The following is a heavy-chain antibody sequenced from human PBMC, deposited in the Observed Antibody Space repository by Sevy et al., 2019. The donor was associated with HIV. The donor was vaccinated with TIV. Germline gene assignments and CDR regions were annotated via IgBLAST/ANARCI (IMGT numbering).Heavy chain of an antibody. J-gene: IGHJ6*02. CDR3: AKRRVRSGLSGGGANYGMDV. CDR2: LIGGGRRT. Sequence: GGSLRLSCAASGFPFSSYAMSWVRQAPGRGLEWVSTLIGGGRRTYYADSVTGRFIISRDNSRNTLYLQMNSLRAEDTAIDYCAKRRVRSGLSGGGANYGMDVCGRGTTVTVSS. CDR1: GFPFSSYA. V-gene: IGHV3-23*01. D-gene: IGHD2-8*02.